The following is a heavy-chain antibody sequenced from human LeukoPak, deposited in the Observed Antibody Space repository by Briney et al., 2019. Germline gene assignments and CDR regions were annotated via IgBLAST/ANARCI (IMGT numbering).Heavy chain of an antibody. D-gene: IGHD3-3*01. CDR3: AKDRTYYDFWSGLYYYYYYMDV. CDR1: GFTFSSYA. Sequence: GGSLRLSCADSGFTFSSYAMSWVRQAPGKGLEWVSAISGSGGSTYSADSVKGRFTISRDNSRNTLSLQMNSLRAEDTAVYYCAKDRTYYDFWSGLYYYYYYMDVWGKGTTVTVSS. J-gene: IGHJ6*03. V-gene: IGHV3-23*01. CDR2: ISGSGGST.